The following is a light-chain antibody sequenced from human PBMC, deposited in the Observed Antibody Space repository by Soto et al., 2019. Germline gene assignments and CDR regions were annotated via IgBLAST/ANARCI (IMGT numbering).Light chain of an antibody. CDR1: QSITTY. V-gene: IGKV1-39*01. J-gene: IGKJ3*01. CDR3: QQTYSTPFT. CDR2: AAS. Sequence: DIQMTQSPSSLSASVGDRVTITCRASQSITTYLNWYQQKPGKAPKLLMYAASSLQSGVPSSFSGSGSGTEFTLTISSLQPEDFATYYCQQTYSTPFTFGPGTRVDIK.